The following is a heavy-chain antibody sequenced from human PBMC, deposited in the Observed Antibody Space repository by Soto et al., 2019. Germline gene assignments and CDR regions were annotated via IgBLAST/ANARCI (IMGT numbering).Heavy chain of an antibody. D-gene: IGHD5-18*01. CDR1: GGSIISSGYY. Sequence: PSEALSLTCTVSGGSIISSGYYWGLIRQPPGKGLEWIGRIYYSGSTYFNPSLKSRVTISVDTSKNQFSLKLSSVTAADTAVYYCARLCRYSYGYVDYWGPGSLVTVSS. J-gene: IGHJ4*02. V-gene: IGHV4-39*01. CDR3: ARLCRYSYGYVDY. CDR2: IYYSGST.